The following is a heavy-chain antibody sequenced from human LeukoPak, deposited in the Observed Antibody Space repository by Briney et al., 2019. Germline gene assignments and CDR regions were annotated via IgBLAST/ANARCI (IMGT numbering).Heavy chain of an antibody. Sequence: SETLSLTCTVSGGSISSSSYYWGWIRQPPGKGLEWIGYIYYSGSTNYNPSLKSRVTISVDTSKNHFSLKLNSVTAADTAVYYCASVLGYGDPWYFDLWGRGTLVTVSS. D-gene: IGHD4-17*01. CDR3: ASVLGYGDPWYFDL. V-gene: IGHV4-61*05. CDR1: GGSISSSSYY. J-gene: IGHJ2*01. CDR2: IYYSGST.